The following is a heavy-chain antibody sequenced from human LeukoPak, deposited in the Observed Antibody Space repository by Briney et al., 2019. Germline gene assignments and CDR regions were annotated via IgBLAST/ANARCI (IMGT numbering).Heavy chain of an antibody. D-gene: IGHD1-1*01. J-gene: IGHJ5*02. V-gene: IGHV4-34*01. CDR1: GGSFSGYY. Sequence: SETLSLTCAVYGGSFSGYYWSWIRHPPGKGLEWVGEINHSGSTNYNPFLKSRVTISVDTCKNQFSLRLGALTAPGPAVYYCARARVRRWFDPWGQGTLVTVSS. CDR2: INHSGST. CDR3: ARARVRRWFDP.